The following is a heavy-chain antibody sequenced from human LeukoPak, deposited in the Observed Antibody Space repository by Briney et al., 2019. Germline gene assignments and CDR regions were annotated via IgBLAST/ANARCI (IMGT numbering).Heavy chain of an antibody. J-gene: IGHJ6*03. D-gene: IGHD2-2*01. CDR3: ARRFRLRCSSTSCLGYYYYYMDV. CDR2: ISWNSVSV. Sequence: TGGSLRLSCAASGFTFDDYAMHWIRQAPGKGLEWVSGISWNSVSVGYADSVKGRFTISRDNAKNSLYLQMNSLRAEDTALYYCARRFRLRCSSTSCLGYYYYYMDVWGKGTTVTVSS. CDR1: GFTFDDYA. V-gene: IGHV3-9*01.